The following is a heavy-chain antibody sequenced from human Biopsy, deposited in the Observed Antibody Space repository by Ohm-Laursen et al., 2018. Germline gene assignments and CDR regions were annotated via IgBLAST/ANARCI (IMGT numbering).Heavy chain of an antibody. Sequence: GASVKVSCKASGGTFSSSAITWVRQAPGQGLEWMGGIIGIFRTAHYAQKFQGRVTITADEFMGTAYMELSSLRSEDTAVYYCARGGGYNWNNGWFDPWGQGTLVTVSS. V-gene: IGHV1-69*13. J-gene: IGHJ5*02. CDR2: IIGIFRTA. D-gene: IGHD1/OR15-1a*01. CDR3: ARGGGYNWNNGWFDP. CDR1: GGTFSSSA.